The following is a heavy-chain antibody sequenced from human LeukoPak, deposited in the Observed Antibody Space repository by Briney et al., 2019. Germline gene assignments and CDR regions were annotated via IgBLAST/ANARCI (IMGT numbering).Heavy chain of an antibody. CDR3: ARDSWSGYCPQY. CDR2: ISAYNGNT. CDR1: GYTFTSYG. Sequence: ASVKVSCKASGYTFTSYGISWVRQAPGQGREWMGWISAYNGNTNYAQKLQGRVTMTTDTSTSTAYMELRSLRSDDTAVYYCARDSWSGYCPQYWGQGTLVTVSS. D-gene: IGHD3-3*01. V-gene: IGHV1-18*01. J-gene: IGHJ4*02.